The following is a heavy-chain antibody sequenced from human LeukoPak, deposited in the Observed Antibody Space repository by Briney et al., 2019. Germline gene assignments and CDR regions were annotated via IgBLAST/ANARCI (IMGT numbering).Heavy chain of an antibody. CDR2: IWSDGSNK. D-gene: IGHD1-26*01. V-gene: IGHV3-33*08. CDR1: GFTFSSYA. J-gene: IGHJ4*02. Sequence: PGGSLRLSCAASGFTFSSYAMSWVRQAPGKGLEWVAVIWSDGSNKYYADSVKGRFAISRDNSKNTLYLQLNSLRAEDTAVYYCARASGSFDYWGQGTLVSVSS. CDR3: ARASGSFDY.